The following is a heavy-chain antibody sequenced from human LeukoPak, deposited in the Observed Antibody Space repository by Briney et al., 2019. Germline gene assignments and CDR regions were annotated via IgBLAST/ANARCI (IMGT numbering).Heavy chain of an antibody. CDR3: ARGSGPGYCSSTSCYTGRHYFDY. D-gene: IGHD2-2*02. Sequence: SQTLSLTSTVSGGSISSGSYYWSWTRQPAGKGLEWIGRIYTSGSTNYNPSLKSRVTISVDASKNQFSLKLSSVTAADTAVYYCARGSGPGYCSSTSCYTGRHYFDYWGQGTLVTVSS. J-gene: IGHJ4*02. CDR2: IYTSGST. CDR1: GGSISSGSYY. V-gene: IGHV4-61*02.